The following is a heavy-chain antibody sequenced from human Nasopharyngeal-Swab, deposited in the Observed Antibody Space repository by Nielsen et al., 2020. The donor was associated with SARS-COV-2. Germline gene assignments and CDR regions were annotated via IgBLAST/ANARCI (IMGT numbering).Heavy chain of an antibody. Sequence: ASVKVSCKASGYTFTGYYIHWVRQAPGKGLEWMGWINPNSGVTNYAQKFQGRVTMTRDTSIRTVYMELSRLTSDDTAVYYCTRAEMTTIGVHNWGQGTLVTVSS. V-gene: IGHV1-2*02. CDR2: INPNSGVT. D-gene: IGHD5-24*01. CDR1: GYTFTGYY. CDR3: TRAEMTTIGVHN. J-gene: IGHJ4*02.